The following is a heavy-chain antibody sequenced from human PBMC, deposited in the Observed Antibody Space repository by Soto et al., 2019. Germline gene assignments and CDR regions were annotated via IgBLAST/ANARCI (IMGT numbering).Heavy chain of an antibody. CDR3: AKDAGKIHLTEYYYYYYGMDV. V-gene: IGHV3-30*18. CDR1: GFTFSSYG. Sequence: GGSLRLSCAASGFTFSSYGMHWVRQAPGKGLEWVAVISYDGSNKYYADSVKGRFTISRDNSKNTLYLQMNSLRAEDTAVYYCAKDAGKIHLTEYYYYYYGMDVWGQGTTVTVSS. D-gene: IGHD5-18*01. J-gene: IGHJ6*02. CDR2: ISYDGSNK.